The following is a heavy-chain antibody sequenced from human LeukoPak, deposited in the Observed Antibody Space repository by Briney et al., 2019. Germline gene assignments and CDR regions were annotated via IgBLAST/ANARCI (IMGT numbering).Heavy chain of an antibody. CDR1: GGTFSSYA. V-gene: IGHV1-69*13. CDR2: IIPIFGTA. CDR3: ARNSGYDLGYGGNYVDY. J-gene: IGHJ4*02. Sequence: SVKVSCKASGGTFSSYAISWVRQAPGQGLEWMGGIIPIFGTANYAQKFQARVTITADESTSTAYMELSSLRSEDTAVYYCARNSGYDLGYGGNYVDYWGQGTLVTVSS. D-gene: IGHD5-12*01.